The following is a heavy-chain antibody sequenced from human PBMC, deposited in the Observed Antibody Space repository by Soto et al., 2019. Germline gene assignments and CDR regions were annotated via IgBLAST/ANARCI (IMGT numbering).Heavy chain of an antibody. CDR2: ISYDGSNK. J-gene: IGHJ2*01. Sequence: QVQLVESGGGVVQPGRSLRLSCAASGFTFSSYAMHWVRQAPGKGLEWVAVISYDGSNKYYADSVKGRFTISRDNSKNTVYLQMTRLRTEDTAAYYCARPLWRDDYNWGYFDLWGRGTLVTVSS. CDR1: GFTFSSYA. V-gene: IGHV3-30-3*01. CDR3: ARPLWRDDYNWGYFDL. D-gene: IGHD4-4*01.